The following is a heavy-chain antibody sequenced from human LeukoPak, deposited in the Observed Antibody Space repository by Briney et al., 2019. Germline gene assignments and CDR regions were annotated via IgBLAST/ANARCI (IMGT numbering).Heavy chain of an antibody. Sequence: PGGSLRLPCAASGFIVSSNYMNWVRQAPGKGLEWVSVIYSGGSTYYADSVKGRFTISRDNSKNTVDLQMNDLRAEDTAVYYCARSWDARLNFDYWGQGTLVTVSS. CDR3: ARSWDARLNFDY. V-gene: IGHV3-66*02. CDR2: IYSGGST. D-gene: IGHD1-26*01. J-gene: IGHJ4*02. CDR1: GFIVSSNY.